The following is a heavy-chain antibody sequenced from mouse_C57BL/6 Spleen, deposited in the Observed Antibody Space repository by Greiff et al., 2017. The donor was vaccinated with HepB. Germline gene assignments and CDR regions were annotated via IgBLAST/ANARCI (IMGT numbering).Heavy chain of an antibody. CDR2: IYPGSGNT. D-gene: IGHD2-4*01. CDR3: ARNDYITFDY. V-gene: IGHV1-76*01. CDR1: GYTFTDYY. Sequence: QVQLQQSGAELVRPGASVKLSCKASGYTFTDYYINWVKQRPGQGLEWIARIYPGSGNTYYNEKFKGKATLTAEKSSSTAYMQLSSLTSEDSAVYFCARNDYITFDYWGQGTTLTVSS. J-gene: IGHJ2*01.